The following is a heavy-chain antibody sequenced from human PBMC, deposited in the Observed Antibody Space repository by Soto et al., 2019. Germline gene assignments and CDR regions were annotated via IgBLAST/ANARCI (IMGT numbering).Heavy chain of an antibody. D-gene: IGHD6-25*01. CDR2: IDSDDVKT. V-gene: IGHV3-23*01. CDR3: VKAGYTSGLL. J-gene: IGHJ4*02. CDR1: GFTFSSYA. Sequence: VQLLESGGGLIQPGGSLRLSCVASGFTFSSYAMNWVRQGPGTGLEWVAVIDSDDVKTYYANAVKGRFSISRDNSKNTLFLQMNSLRVEDTATYYWVKAGYTSGLLWGQGTLVTV.